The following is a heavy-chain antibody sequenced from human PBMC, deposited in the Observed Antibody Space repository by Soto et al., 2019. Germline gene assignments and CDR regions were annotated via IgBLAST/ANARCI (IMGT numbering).Heavy chain of an antibody. CDR2: IYYSGST. CDR1: GCSISSGGYY. D-gene: IGHD7-27*01. V-gene: IGHV4-31*03. CDR3: ARDIELGIYDY. Sequence: PSETLSLTCTVSGCSISSGGYYWSWIRQHPGKGLEWIGYIYYSGSTYYNPSLKSRVTISVDTSKNQFSLKLSSVTAADTAVYYCARDIELGIYDYWGQGTLVTVSS. J-gene: IGHJ4*02.